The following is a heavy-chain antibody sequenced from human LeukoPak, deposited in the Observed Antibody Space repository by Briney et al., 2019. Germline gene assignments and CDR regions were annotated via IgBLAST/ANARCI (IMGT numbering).Heavy chain of an antibody. D-gene: IGHD1-26*01. CDR3: ARDQGWLVGAPISGMDV. CDR2: IIPIFGTA. CDR1: GGTFSSYA. J-gene: IGHJ6*02. Sequence: ASVKVSCKASGGTFSSYAISWVRQAPGQGLEWMGGIIPIFGTANYAQKFQGRVTITTDESTSTAYMELSSLRSEDTAVYYCARDQGWLVGAPISGMDVWGQGTTVIVSS. V-gene: IGHV1-69*05.